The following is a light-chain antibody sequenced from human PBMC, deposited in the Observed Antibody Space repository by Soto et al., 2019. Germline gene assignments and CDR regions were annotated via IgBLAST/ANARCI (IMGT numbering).Light chain of an antibody. CDR1: QSVTNNF. CDR2: GAS. CDR3: QQYGTPLFT. J-gene: IGKJ3*01. V-gene: IGKV3-20*01. Sequence: IGLTQSPGTLSLSPGERATLSCGASQSVTNNFLAWYQQKPGQAPRLLIYGASSRATGVPDRFSGSGSGTDFTITISRLEPGDFAVYYCQQYGTPLFTFGPGTKVDIK.